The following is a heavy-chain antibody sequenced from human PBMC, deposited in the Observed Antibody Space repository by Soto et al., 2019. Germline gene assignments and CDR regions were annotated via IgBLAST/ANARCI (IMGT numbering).Heavy chain of an antibody. D-gene: IGHD1-7*01. CDR2: INHSGST. CDR3: ARNKMGWNYGWFDP. CDR1: GGSFSGYY. V-gene: IGHV4-34*01. J-gene: IGHJ5*02. Sequence: SETLSLTCAVYGGSFSGYYWSWIRQPPGKGLEWIGEINHSGSTNYNPSLKSRVTISVDTSKNQFSLKLSSVTAADTAVYYCARNKMGWNYGWFDPWGQGTLDTVSS.